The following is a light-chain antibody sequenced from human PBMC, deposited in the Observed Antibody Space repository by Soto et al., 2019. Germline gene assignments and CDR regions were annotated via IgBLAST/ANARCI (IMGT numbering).Light chain of an antibody. V-gene: IGKV1-17*03. CDR3: QQTYSIPRA. CDR2: ATV. Sequence: DIQMTQSPSAMSAYVGDTVIITCRASQTISNYLAWFQQKSGKVPKRLIYATVSLQNGVPSRFSGSGSGADYTLTISRLQPEDFATYYCQQTYSIPRAFGQGTKVDNK. J-gene: IGKJ1*01. CDR1: QTISNY.